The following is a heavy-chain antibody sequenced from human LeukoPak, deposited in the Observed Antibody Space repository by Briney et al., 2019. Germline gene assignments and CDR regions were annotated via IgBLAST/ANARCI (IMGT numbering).Heavy chain of an antibody. CDR2: ISAYNGNT. CDR1: GGTFSSYA. V-gene: IGHV1-18*01. Sequence: PRASVKVSCKASGGTFSSYAISWVRQAPGQGLEWMGWISAYNGNTNYAQKPQGRVTMTTDTSTSTAYMELRSLRSDDTAVYYCARGEAAAGSDYWGQGTLVTVSS. D-gene: IGHD6-13*01. J-gene: IGHJ4*02. CDR3: ARGEAAAGSDY.